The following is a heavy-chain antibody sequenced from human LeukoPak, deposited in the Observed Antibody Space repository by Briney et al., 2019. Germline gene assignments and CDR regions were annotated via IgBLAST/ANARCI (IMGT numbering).Heavy chain of an antibody. CDR2: GYHGGTT. J-gene: IGHJ4*02. CDR1: GYSISSGYY. D-gene: IGHD5-12*01. V-gene: IGHV4-38-2*02. CDR3: ARGGLRQSLDH. Sequence: SETLSLTCTVSGYSISSGYYWGWIRQPPGKGLEGIGSGYHGGTTNYSPSLESRVTISVDTSKNKFSLKLSSVTAADTAVYYCARGGLRQSLDHWGQGTLVTVSS.